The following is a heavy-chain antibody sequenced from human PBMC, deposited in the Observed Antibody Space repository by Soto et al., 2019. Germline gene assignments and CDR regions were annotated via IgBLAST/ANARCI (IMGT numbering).Heavy chain of an antibody. J-gene: IGHJ4*02. V-gene: IGHV3-21*01. Sequence: GGSLRLSCAYSGVSFSSYTFVWVRQAPGKGLEWVSSISSSSSHIFYADSVKGRFTISRDNAKNSLYLQMNSLRAEDTAVYYCATRYCTSTDCYSFDYWGQGTLVTVSS. CDR2: ISSSSSHI. CDR1: GVSFSSYT. D-gene: IGHD2-2*01. CDR3: ATRYCTSTDCYSFDY.